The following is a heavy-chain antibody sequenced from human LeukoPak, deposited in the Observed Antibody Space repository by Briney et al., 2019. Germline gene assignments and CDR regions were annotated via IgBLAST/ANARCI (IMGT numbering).Heavy chain of an antibody. V-gene: IGHV1-24*01. J-gene: IGHJ3*02. D-gene: IGHD1-26*01. Sequence: ASVKVSCKVSGYTLTELSMHWVRQAPGKGLEWMGGFDPEDGETIYAQKFQGRVTMTEDTSTDTAYMELSSLRSEDTAVYYCAIVKSHSGAFDIWGQGTMVTVSS. CDR1: GYTLTELS. CDR2: FDPEDGET. CDR3: AIVKSHSGAFDI.